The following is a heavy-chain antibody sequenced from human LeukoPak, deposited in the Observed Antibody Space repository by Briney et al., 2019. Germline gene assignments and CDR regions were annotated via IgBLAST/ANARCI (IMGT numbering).Heavy chain of an antibody. CDR3: ARALVYYDSSGYIDY. CDR2: INAYNGNT. V-gene: IGHV1-18*01. D-gene: IGHD3-22*01. Sequence: ASVKVSCKASGYTFTSYGISWVRQAPGQGLEWMGWINAYNGNTYYAQQLQGRVTMTTDTSTTTAYLELRSLRSDDTAVYYCARALVYYDSSGYIDYWGQGTLVTVSS. CDR1: GYTFTSYG. J-gene: IGHJ4*02.